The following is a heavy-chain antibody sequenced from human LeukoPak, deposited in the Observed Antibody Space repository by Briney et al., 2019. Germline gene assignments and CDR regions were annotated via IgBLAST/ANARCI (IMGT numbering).Heavy chain of an antibody. CDR2: IYSGGST. V-gene: IGHV3-66*01. D-gene: IGHD6-13*01. J-gene: IGHJ4*02. CDR1: GFTVSSSY. Sequence: PGGSLRLSCAASGFTVSSSYMTWVRQAPGTGLEWVSVIYSGGSTHYAGSVKGRFTIPRDNSKNTVYLQMNSLRAEDTAVYHCARAPYSSSWYFDYWGQGTLVTVSS. CDR3: ARAPYSSSWYFDY.